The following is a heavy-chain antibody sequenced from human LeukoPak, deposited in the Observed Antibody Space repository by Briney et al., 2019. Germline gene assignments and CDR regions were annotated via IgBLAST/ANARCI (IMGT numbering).Heavy chain of an antibody. J-gene: IGHJ4*02. CDR1: GFTFSTYA. CDR3: AKHATEGGSSSTSSWDY. D-gene: IGHD2-2*01. CDR2: ITGSGGTT. V-gene: IGHV3-23*01. Sequence: GGFLRLSCAASGFTFSTYAMSWVCQAPGKGLNWVSTITGSGGTTYYADSVKGRFTISRDNSKNTLFLQMHSLRAEDTAIYYCAKHATEGGSSSTSSWDYWGQGTLVTVSS.